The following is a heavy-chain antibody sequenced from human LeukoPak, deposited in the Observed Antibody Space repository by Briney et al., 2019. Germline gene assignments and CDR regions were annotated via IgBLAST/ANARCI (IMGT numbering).Heavy chain of an antibody. V-gene: IGHV4-34*01. CDR2: INHSGST. Sequence: PETLSLTCAVYGGSFSGYYWSWIRQPPGKGLEWIGEINHSGSTNYNPSLKSRVTISVDTSKNQFSLKLSSVTAADTAVYYCARGLGGPFDYWGQGTLVTVSS. CDR1: GGSFSGYY. D-gene: IGHD3-10*01. CDR3: ARGLGGPFDY. J-gene: IGHJ4*02.